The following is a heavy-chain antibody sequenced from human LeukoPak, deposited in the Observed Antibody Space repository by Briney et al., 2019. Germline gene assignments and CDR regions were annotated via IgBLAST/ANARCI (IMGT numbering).Heavy chain of an antibody. CDR3: AKVTYYDYVWGSPFDY. D-gene: IGHD3-16*01. J-gene: IGHJ4*02. V-gene: IGHV3-23*01. CDR2: ISGSGGST. Sequence: PGGSLRLSCAASGFTFSSYAMSWVRQAPGKGLEWVSAISGSGGSTYYADSVKGRFTISRDNSKNTLYLQMNSLRAEDTAVYYCAKVTYYDYVWGSPFDYWGQGTLVTVSS. CDR1: GFTFSSYA.